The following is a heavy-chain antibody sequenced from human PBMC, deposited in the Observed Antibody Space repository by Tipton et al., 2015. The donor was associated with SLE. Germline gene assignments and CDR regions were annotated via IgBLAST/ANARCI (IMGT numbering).Heavy chain of an antibody. V-gene: IGHV3-30*02. CDR2: IRYDGSNK. D-gene: IGHD6-6*01. CDR1: GFTFSSYG. J-gene: IGHJ3*02. CDR3: AKDHGDTVSSSDAFDI. Sequence: SLRLSCAASGFTFSSYGMHWVRQAPGKGLEWVAVIRYDGSNKYYADSVKGRFTISRDNSKNTLYLQMNSLRAEDTAVYYCAKDHGDTVSSSDAFDIWGQGTMVTASS.